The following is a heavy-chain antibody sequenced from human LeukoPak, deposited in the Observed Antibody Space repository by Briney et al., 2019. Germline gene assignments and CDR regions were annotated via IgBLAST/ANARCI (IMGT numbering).Heavy chain of an antibody. CDR1: GFTFSTFW. V-gene: IGHV3-74*01. CDR3: ARGGRGPDF. Sequence: SLRLSCAPAGFTFSTFWMHWVRHAPGKGLVWVSRINSDGSSTNYADSVKGRFTISRDNAKNTLYLHMSGLRVEDTAVYYCARGGRGPDFWGQGTLVTVSS. D-gene: IGHD3/OR15-3a*01. CDR2: INSDGSST. J-gene: IGHJ4*02.